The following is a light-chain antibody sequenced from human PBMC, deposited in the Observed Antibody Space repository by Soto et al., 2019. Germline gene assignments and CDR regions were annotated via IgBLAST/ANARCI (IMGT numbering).Light chain of an antibody. Sequence: QSVLTQPPSASGTPGQSVTISCSGSSSNIGSKTVNWYQQLPGTAPRLLIYTNNQRPSGVPDRFSGTKSGTSASLAISGLQSGDEADYYCATWDHSLKGWVFGGGTQLTVL. CDR2: TNN. CDR1: SSNIGSKT. CDR3: ATWDHSLKGWV. J-gene: IGLJ3*02. V-gene: IGLV1-44*01.